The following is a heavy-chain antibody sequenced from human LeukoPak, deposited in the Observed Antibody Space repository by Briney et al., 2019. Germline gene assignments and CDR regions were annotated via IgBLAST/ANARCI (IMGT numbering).Heavy chain of an antibody. D-gene: IGHD2-21*02. Sequence: GGSLRLSCAASGFTFSSYSMNWVRQAPGKGLEWVSSISSSSSYIYYADSVKGRFTISRDNAKNSLYLQMNSLRAEDTAVYYCARVRVVTALGYFDYWGQGTLLTVSS. J-gene: IGHJ4*02. CDR3: ARVRVVTALGYFDY. CDR2: ISSSSSYI. V-gene: IGHV3-21*01. CDR1: GFTFSSYS.